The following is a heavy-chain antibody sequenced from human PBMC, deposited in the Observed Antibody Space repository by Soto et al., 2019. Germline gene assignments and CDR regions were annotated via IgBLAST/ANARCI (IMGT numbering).Heavy chain of an antibody. Sequence: SETLSLTCTVSSGSISSTIYSWDWIRQPPGKGLEWIGSIFYSGSTNYNPSLKSRVTISVDTSKNQFSLKLTSVTAADTAVYYCARDKITGLFDYWGQGTLVTVSS. J-gene: IGHJ4*02. V-gene: IGHV4-39*07. CDR1: SGSISSTIYS. CDR2: IFYSGST. D-gene: IGHD2-8*02. CDR3: ARDKITGLFDY.